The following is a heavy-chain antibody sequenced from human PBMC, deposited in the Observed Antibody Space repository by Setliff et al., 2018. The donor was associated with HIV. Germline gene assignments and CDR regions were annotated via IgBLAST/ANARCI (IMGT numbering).Heavy chain of an antibody. D-gene: IGHD3-9*01. CDR1: GFTFGDYA. Sequence: PGGSLRLSCAASGFTFGDYAMSWVRQAPGKGLEWVGLIRTNARGGATEYAASVKGRFTISRDDSKSIAYLQMSSLKIEDTAVYYCTRDHRFVDRYPDCWGQGTLVTVSS. V-gene: IGHV3-49*04. CDR3: TRDHRFVDRYPDC. J-gene: IGHJ4*02. CDR2: IRTNARGGAT.